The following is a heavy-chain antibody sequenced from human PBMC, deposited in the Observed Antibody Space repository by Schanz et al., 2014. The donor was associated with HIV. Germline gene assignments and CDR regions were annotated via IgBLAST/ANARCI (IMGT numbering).Heavy chain of an antibody. CDR1: GFTFDDYA. D-gene: IGHD6-6*01. CDR3: ASTVYPYSSSSDYYYGMDV. V-gene: IGHV3-9*01. CDR2: ITWNSGSK. J-gene: IGHJ6*02. Sequence: EVQLVESGGGLVQPGRSLRLSCAASGFTFDDYAMHWVRQAPGKGLEWVSGITWNSGSKGYADSVKGRFTISRDNAKNSLYLHMSSLRAEDTAVYYCASTVYPYSSSSDYYYGMDVWGQGTTVTVSS.